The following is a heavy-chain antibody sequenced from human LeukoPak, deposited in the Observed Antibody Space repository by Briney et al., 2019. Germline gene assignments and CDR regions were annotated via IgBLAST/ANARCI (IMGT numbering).Heavy chain of an antibody. Sequence: RTSETLSLTCTVSGVSISSYYWSWIRQPPGKGLEWIGYIYYSGSTNYNPSLKSRVTISVDTSKNQFSLKLSSVTAADTAVYYCARDTAMKRWGQGTLVTVSS. V-gene: IGHV4-59*01. J-gene: IGHJ4*02. CDR2: IYYSGST. CDR1: GVSISSYY. D-gene: IGHD5-18*01. CDR3: ARDTAMKR.